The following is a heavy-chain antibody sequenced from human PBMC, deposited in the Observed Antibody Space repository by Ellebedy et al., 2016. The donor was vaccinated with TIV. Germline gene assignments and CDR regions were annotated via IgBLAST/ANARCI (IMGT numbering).Heavy chain of an antibody. CDR2: ITESGGNT. CDR1: GLTFSSHA. CDR3: ARDPVGVGPAFDV. D-gene: IGHD4-23*01. Sequence: GESLKTSCAASGLTFSSHAMSWVRQAPGKGLEWVSSITESGGNTYYADSVKGRFTISRDNSKDTLYLQMNSLGAEDTAIYYCARDPVGVGPAFDVWGQGTLVTVSS. V-gene: IGHV3-23*01. J-gene: IGHJ3*01.